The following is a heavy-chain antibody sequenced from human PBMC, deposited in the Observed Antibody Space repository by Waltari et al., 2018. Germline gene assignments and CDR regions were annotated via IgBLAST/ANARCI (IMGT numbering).Heavy chain of an antibody. CDR1: GCTFSSYT. CDR2: IIPNLGIA. Sequence: QVQLVQSGAAVKKPGSSVQVSCKASGCTFSSYTLSWVRQPPGQGIEWMGRIIPNLGIANYEQKFQGRVTITAEKSTSTAYMELSSLRSEDTAVYYCARDSDSSGYSNGMDVWGQGTTVTVSS. J-gene: IGHJ6*02. V-gene: IGHV1-69*08. CDR3: ARDSDSSGYSNGMDV. D-gene: IGHD3-22*01.